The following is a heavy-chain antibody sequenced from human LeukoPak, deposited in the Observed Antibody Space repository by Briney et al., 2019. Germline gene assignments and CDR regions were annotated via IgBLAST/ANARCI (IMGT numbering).Heavy chain of an antibody. D-gene: IGHD2-21*02. CDR2: ISWNSGSI. Sequence: GRSLRLSCAASGFTFDDYAMHWVRQAPGKGLEWVSGISWNSGSIGYADSVKGRFTISRDNAKNSLYLQMNSLRAEDTALYYCAKDQCGGDCSDSHYYYGMDVWGQGTTVTVSS. V-gene: IGHV3-9*01. CDR3: AKDQCGGDCSDSHYYYGMDV. J-gene: IGHJ6*02. CDR1: GFTFDDYA.